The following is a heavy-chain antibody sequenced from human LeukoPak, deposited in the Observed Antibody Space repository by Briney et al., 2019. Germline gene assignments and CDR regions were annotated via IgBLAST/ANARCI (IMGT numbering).Heavy chain of an antibody. J-gene: IGHJ4*02. CDR1: GGSISSGGYY. CDR2: IYHSGST. CDR3: ARSSGGVFGVVIPTFDY. D-gene: IGHD3-3*01. V-gene: IGHV4-30-2*01. Sequence: PSETLSLTCTVSGGSISSGGYYWSWIRQPPGKGLEWIGYIYHSGSTYYNPPLKSRVTISVDRSKNQFSLKLSSVTAADTAVYYCARSSGGVFGVVIPTFDYWGQGTLVTVSS.